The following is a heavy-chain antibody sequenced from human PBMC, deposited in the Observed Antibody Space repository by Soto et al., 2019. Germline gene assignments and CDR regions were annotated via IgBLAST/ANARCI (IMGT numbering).Heavy chain of an antibody. CDR1: GFTFSSYA. J-gene: IGHJ4*02. CDR2: ISGSGGST. Sequence: GGSLRLSCAASGFTFSSYAMSWVRQAPGKGLEWVSAISGSGGSTYYADSVKGRFTISRDNSKNTLYLQMNSLRAEDTAVYYCARERYSSGWYDDVDYWGQGTLVTVSS. D-gene: IGHD6-19*01. V-gene: IGHV3-23*01. CDR3: ARERYSSGWYDDVDY.